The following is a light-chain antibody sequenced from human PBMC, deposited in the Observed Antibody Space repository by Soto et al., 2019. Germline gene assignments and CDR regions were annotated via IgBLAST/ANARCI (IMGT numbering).Light chain of an antibody. CDR3: QQYNSFSRT. V-gene: IGKV1-5*01. Sequence: DIQMTQSPSTLSASVGDRVTITCRASESINSWLAWYQQKPGKVPKLLIYDASNLESGVPSRFSGSESGTEFTLTISSLQPDDFATYYGQQYNSFSRTFGQGTKVEIK. J-gene: IGKJ1*01. CDR1: ESINSW. CDR2: DAS.